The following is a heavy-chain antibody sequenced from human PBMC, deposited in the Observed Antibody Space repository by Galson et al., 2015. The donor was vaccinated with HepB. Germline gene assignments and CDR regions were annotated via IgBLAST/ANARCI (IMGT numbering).Heavy chain of an antibody. CDR2: INPSGGST. CDR1: GYTFTSYY. CDR3: AREGYYYDSSGYYYGDHDAFDI. J-gene: IGHJ3*02. V-gene: IGHV1-46*01. Sequence: SVKVSCKASGYTFTSYYMHWVRQAPGQGLEWMGIINPSGGSTSYAQKFQGRVTMTRDTSTSTVYMELSSLRSEDTAVYYCAREGYYYDSSGYYYGDHDAFDIWGQGTMVTVSS. D-gene: IGHD3-22*01.